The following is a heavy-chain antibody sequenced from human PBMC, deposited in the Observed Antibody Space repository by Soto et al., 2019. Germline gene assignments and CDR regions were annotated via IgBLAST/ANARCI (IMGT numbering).Heavy chain of an antibody. CDR3: ARDKAAAGLFDY. CDR1: GGSISSGGYY. Sequence: QVQLQESGPGLVNPSQTLSLTCTVSGGSISSGGYYWSWIRQHPGKGLEWIGYIYYSGSTYYNPSLKSRVTISVDTSKNQFSLKLSSVTAADTAVYYCARDKAAAGLFDYWGQGTLVTVSS. CDR2: IYYSGST. J-gene: IGHJ4*02. V-gene: IGHV4-31*03. D-gene: IGHD6-13*01.